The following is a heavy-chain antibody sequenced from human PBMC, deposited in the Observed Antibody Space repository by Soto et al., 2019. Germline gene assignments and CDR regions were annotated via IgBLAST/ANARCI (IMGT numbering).Heavy chain of an antibody. J-gene: IGHJ4*02. CDR3: ARDRYSYGY. D-gene: IGHD5-18*01. CDR2: IYYNGST. Sequence: SETLSLTCTVSGGAISSYYCSWIRQPPGKGQGWIGYIYYNGSTKYTPSIRTRVTISRDTRKKQFSLTVSSVTAADSAVYYCARDRYSYGYWGQGTLVTVSS. V-gene: IGHV4-59*01. CDR1: GGAISSYY.